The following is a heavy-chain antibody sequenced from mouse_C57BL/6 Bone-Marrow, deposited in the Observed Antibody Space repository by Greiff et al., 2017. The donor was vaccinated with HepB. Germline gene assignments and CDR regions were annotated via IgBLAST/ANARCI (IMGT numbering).Heavy chain of an antibody. CDR1: GFTFSDFY. CDR2: SRNKANDYTT. J-gene: IGHJ3*01. V-gene: IGHV7-1*01. D-gene: IGHD1-1*01. Sequence: DVMLVESGGGLVQSGRSLRLSCATSGFTFSDFYMEWVRQAPGKGLEWIAASRNKANDYTTEYSASVKGRFIVSRDTSQSILYLQMNALRADDTAIYYCARDAEYGSSYVGFAYWGQGTLVTVSA. CDR3: ARDAEYGSSYVGFAY.